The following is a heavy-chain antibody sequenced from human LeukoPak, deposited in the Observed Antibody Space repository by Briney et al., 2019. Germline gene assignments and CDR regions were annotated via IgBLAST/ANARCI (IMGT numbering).Heavy chain of an antibody. D-gene: IGHD4-17*01. V-gene: IGHV3-15*01. Sequence: GGSLRLSCAASGFTFSNAWMSWVRQAPGKGLEWVGRIKSKTDGGTTDYAAPVKGRFTISRDDSKNTLYLQMNSLKTEDTAVYYGTTDPTVTTRSGYYYYGMDVWGQGTTVTVSS. CDR3: TTDPTVTTRSGYYYYGMDV. CDR1: GFTFSNAW. CDR2: IKSKTDGGTT. J-gene: IGHJ6*02.